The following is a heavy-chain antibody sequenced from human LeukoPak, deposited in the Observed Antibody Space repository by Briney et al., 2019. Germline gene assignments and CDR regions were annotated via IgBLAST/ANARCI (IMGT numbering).Heavy chain of an antibody. J-gene: IGHJ4*02. CDR2: TKSKTDGETI. V-gene: IGHV3-15*06. CDR3: SADLDY. CDR1: GLNFTEAW. Sequence: GGSLRLSCVTSGLNFTEAWMTWVRQAPGKGLEWVGLTKSKTDGETIHYAAPVRGRFTISRDDSKDTLYLQMNSLKVEDTGLYFCSADLDYWGQGALVTVSS.